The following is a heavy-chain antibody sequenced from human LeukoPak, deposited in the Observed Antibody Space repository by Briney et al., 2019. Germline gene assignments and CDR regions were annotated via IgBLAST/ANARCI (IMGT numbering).Heavy chain of an antibody. CDR3: AELGTTMIGGV. Sequence: PGGSLRLSCAASGFTFSIYEMNWVRQPPGKGLEWVSYISSSGSTIYYADSVKGRFTISRDNAKNSLYLQMNSLRAEDTAVYYCAELGTTMIGGVWGKGTTVTISS. V-gene: IGHV3-48*03. CDR1: GFTFSIYE. CDR2: ISSSGSTI. J-gene: IGHJ6*04. D-gene: IGHD3-10*02.